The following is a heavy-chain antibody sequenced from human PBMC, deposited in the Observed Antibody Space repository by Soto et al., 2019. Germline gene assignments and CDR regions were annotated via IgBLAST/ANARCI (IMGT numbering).Heavy chain of an antibody. D-gene: IGHD3-16*02. CDR2: INHSGST. J-gene: IGHJ4*02. CDR1: GGSFSGYY. CDR3: ARVGFEELSFRGLSQNFDY. V-gene: IGHV4-34*01. Sequence: ASETLSLTCAVYGGSFSGYYWSWIRQPPGKGLEWIGEINHSGSTNYNPSLKSRVTISVDTSKNQFSLKLSSVTAADTAVYYCARVGFEELSFRGLSQNFDYWGQGTLVTVSS.